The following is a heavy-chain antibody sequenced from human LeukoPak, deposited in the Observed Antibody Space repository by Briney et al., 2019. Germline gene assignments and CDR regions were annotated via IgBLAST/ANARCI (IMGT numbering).Heavy chain of an antibody. D-gene: IGHD1-26*01. CDR1: GFTFSSYA. V-gene: IGHV3-23*01. Sequence: GGSLRLSCAASGFTFSSYAMSWVRQAPGKGLEWVSGSSGSGSSTNYADSVKGRFTISRDHSKNTLYLQMNSLRAEDTALFYCTKDSRYSGNYKAFANWGPGTMVTVSS. J-gene: IGHJ3*02. CDR2: SSGSGSST. CDR3: TKDSRYSGNYKAFAN.